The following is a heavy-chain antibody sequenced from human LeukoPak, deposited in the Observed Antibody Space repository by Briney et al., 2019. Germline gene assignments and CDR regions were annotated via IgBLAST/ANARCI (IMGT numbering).Heavy chain of an antibody. CDR3: ARGRVTISRRATNWFDP. CDR2: INHSGST. CDR1: GGSFSGYY. J-gene: IGHJ5*02. D-gene: IGHD3-3*01. V-gene: IGHV4-34*01. Sequence: SETLSLTCAVYGGSFSGYYWSWLRQPPGKGLEWIGEINHSGSTNYNPSLKSRVTISVDTSKNQFSLKLSSVTAADTAVYYCARGRVTISRRATNWFDPWGQGTLVTVSS.